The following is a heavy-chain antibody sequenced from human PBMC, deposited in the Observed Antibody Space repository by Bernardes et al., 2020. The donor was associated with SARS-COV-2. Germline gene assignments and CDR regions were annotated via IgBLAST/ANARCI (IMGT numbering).Heavy chain of an antibody. J-gene: IGHJ4*02. Sequence: GGSLRLSCAASGFDFRARWMTWVRQAPGKGLEWVANIKENGRERNYVDSVKGRFTISRDNAKNSLYLQMDSLRLEDTAVYYCAKVTSTVEGDYWGQGTLVTV. V-gene: IGHV3-7*03. CDR3: AKVTSTVEGDY. CDR1: GFDFRARW. D-gene: IGHD4-17*01. CDR2: IKENGRER.